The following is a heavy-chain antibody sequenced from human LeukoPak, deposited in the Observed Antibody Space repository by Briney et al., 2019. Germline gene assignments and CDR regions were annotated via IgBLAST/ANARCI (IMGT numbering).Heavy chain of an antibody. V-gene: IGHV3-30-3*01. CDR2: ISYDGSNK. CDR1: GFMFSSDA. D-gene: IGHD6-19*01. CDR3: ARGSQWLDSWFDC. Sequence: GGSLRLSCAASGFMFSSDAMHGVRQAPGKGLEWVAVISYDGSNKYYADSEKGRITISRDNSKNMLYLEMSSLRAEDTAVYYCARGSQWLDSWFDCWGQGTLVTVSS. J-gene: IGHJ4*02.